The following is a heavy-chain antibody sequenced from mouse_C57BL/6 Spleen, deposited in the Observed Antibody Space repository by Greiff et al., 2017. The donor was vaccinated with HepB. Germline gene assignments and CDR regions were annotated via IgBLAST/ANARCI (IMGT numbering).Heavy chain of an antibody. Sequence: QVQLQQPGAELVKPGASVKLSCKASGYTFTSYWMHWVKQRPGRGLERIGRIDPNSGGTKYNEKFKSKATLTVDKPSSPTYMQLSSLTSEDSAVYYCARRGNDYDWFAYWGQGTLVTVSA. CDR3: ARRGNDYDWFAY. CDR2: IDPNSGGT. D-gene: IGHD2-4*01. V-gene: IGHV1-72*01. J-gene: IGHJ3*01. CDR1: GYTFTSYW.